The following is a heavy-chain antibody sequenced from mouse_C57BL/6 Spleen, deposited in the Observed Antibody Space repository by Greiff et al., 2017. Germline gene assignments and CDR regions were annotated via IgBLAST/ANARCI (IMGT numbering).Heavy chain of an antibody. CDR1: GFTFSSYT. CDR2: ISGGGGNT. D-gene: IGHD2-4*01. CDR3: ASRGDYDEYYFDY. V-gene: IGHV5-9*01. J-gene: IGHJ2*01. Sequence: EVHLVESGGGLVKPGGSLKLSCAASGFTFSSYTMSWVRQTPEKRLEWVATISGGGGNTYYPDSVKGRFTISRDNAKNTLYLQMSSLRSEDTALYYCASRGDYDEYYFDYWGQGTTLTVSS.